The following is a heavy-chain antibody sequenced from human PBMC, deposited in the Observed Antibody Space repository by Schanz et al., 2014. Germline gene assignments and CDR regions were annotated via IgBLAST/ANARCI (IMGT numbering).Heavy chain of an antibody. Sequence: EVQLAESGGGLVQPGGSLRLSCAASGFTFSDYYINWIRQAPGKGLEWVSVIGVDGTTTYYADSVKGRFTISRDNSKNTLYLQMNSLRPEDTAVYYCAKYRGYYRVSGSYRELEYWGQGTLVTVSS. J-gene: IGHJ4*02. D-gene: IGHD3-10*01. CDR1: GFTFSDYY. CDR3: AKYRGYYRVSGSYRELEY. CDR2: IGVDGTTT. V-gene: IGHV3-23*04.